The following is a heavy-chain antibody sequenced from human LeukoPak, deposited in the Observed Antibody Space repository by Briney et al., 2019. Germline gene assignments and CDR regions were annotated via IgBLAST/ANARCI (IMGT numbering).Heavy chain of an antibody. CDR1: GFTFSSYG. CDR2: IWYDGSNK. V-gene: IGHV3-33*06. J-gene: IGHJ4*02. CDR3: AKDLAAAGIFDY. Sequence: GGSLRLSCAASGFTFSSYGMHWVRQAPGKWLEWVAVIWYDGSNKYYADSVKGRFTISRDNSKNTLYLQMNSLRAEDTAVYYCAKDLAAAGIFDYWGQGTLVTVSS. D-gene: IGHD6-13*01.